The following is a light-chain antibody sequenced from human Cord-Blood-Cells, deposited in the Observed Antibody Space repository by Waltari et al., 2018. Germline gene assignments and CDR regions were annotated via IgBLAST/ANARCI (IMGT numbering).Light chain of an antibody. V-gene: IGKV4-1*01. CDR1: QSVLYSYNNKNY. Sequence: EIVMTQSSYSRAVSLGERATSVCKSSQSVLYSYNNKNYLAWYQQKPGQPPKLLIYCATTRESGVPDRFSGSGSGTDFTLTISGLQDEDVAVYYCQQYYSTPTFGQGTKVEIK. CDR3: QQYYSTPT. CDR2: CAT. J-gene: IGKJ1*01.